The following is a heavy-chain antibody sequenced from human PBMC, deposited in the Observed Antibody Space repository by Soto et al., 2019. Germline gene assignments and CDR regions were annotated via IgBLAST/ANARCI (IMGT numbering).Heavy chain of an antibody. CDR3: ARSLYYYDSSGYYYRWFDY. CDR2: IIPIFGTA. Sequence: SVKVSCKASGGTFSSYAISWVRQAPGQGLEWMGGIIPIFGTANYAQKFQGRVTITADESTSTAYMELSSLRSEDTAVYYCARSLYYYDSSGYYYRWFDYWGQGTLATVSS. V-gene: IGHV1-69*13. J-gene: IGHJ5*01. D-gene: IGHD3-22*01. CDR1: GGTFSSYA.